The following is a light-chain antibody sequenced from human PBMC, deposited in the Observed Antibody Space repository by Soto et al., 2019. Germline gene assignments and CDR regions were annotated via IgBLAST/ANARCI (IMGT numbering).Light chain of an antibody. Sequence: QSVLTQPPSVSGAPGQRVTISCTGRSSNIGAGYDVHWYLQLPGTAPNLLIYANSNRPSGVPDRFSGSKSGTSASLAITGLQAEDEAEYYCQSYDTSLSVVFGGGTKLTVL. V-gene: IGLV1-40*01. CDR1: SSNIGAGYD. CDR2: ANS. CDR3: QSYDTSLSVV. J-gene: IGLJ2*01.